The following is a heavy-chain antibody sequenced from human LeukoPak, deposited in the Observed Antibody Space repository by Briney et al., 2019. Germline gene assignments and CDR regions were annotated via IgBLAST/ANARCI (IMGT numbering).Heavy chain of an antibody. CDR3: ARDEYSYGSYDY. CDR1: GLTFSSYG. CDR2: IWYDGSNK. D-gene: IGHD5-18*01. V-gene: IGHV3-33*01. Sequence: GGSLRLSCAASGLTFSSYGMHWVRQAPGKGLEWVAVIWYDGSNKYYADSVKGRFTISRDSSKNTQYLQMNSLRAEDTAVYYCARDEYSYGSYDYWGQGTLVTVSS. J-gene: IGHJ4*02.